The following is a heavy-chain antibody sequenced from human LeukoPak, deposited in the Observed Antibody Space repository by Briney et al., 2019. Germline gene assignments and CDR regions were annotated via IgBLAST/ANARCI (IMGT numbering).Heavy chain of an antibody. Sequence: GGSLRLSCAASGFTFDDYGMSWVRQAPGKGLESVSGINWNGGSTGYADSVKGRFTISRDNAKNSLYLQMNSLRAEDTALYYCARGWYDSSGYYYGPDAFDIWGQGTMVTVSS. CDR3: ARGWYDSSGYYYGPDAFDI. J-gene: IGHJ3*02. V-gene: IGHV3-20*04. CDR1: GFTFDDYG. CDR2: INWNGGST. D-gene: IGHD3-22*01.